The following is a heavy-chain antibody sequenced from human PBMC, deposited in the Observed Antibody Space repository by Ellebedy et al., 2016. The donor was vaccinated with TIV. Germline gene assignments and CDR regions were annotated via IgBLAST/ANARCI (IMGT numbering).Heavy chain of an antibody. V-gene: IGHV4-59*12. J-gene: IGHJ5*02. CDR1: GGSISNYY. Sequence: SETLSLTXTVSGGSISNYYWNWIRQPPGKGLEWIGDIYYSGSTNYNPSLKSRVTISGDTSKNQFSLSLTSVTVADTAVYYCAREALVGSSSSRWLDPWGQGTLVTVSS. CDR3: AREALVGSSSSRWLDP. CDR2: IYYSGST. D-gene: IGHD6-6*01.